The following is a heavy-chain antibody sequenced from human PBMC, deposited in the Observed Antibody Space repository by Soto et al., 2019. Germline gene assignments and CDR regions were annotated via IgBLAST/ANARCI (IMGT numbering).Heavy chain of an antibody. Sequence: PGGSPSLSCEASGLTFNTYSMHWVRQPPGKGLEWLAAIWYDGTQKYYADSVKGRFIISRDNSKKTLYLEMNSLRAEDTAVYYCARAGGTTVTGLWHFDSWGQGTLVNVSS. V-gene: IGHV3-33*01. D-gene: IGHD4-17*01. CDR2: IWYDGTQK. J-gene: IGHJ4*02. CDR1: GLTFNTYS. CDR3: ARAGGTTVTGLWHFDS.